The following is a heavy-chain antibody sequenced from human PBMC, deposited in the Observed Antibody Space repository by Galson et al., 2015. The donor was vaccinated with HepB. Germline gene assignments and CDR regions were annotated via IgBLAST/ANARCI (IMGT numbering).Heavy chain of an antibody. CDR2: ISSDGSNK. CDR1: GFTFSNCG. Sequence: SLRLSCAASGFTFSNCGMHWVRQAPGKGLEWVAVISSDGSNKKYADSVKGRFAISRDNSKNSLYLQMSSLRAEDTAVYYCAKDLGNPFGSSWKTAFDYWGLGTLVTVSS. V-gene: IGHV3-30*18. D-gene: IGHD6-13*01. CDR3: AKDLGNPFGSSWKTAFDY. J-gene: IGHJ4*02.